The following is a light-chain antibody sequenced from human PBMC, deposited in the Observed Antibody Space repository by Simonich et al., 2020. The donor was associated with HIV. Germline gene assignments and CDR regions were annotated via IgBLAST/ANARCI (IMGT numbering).Light chain of an antibody. J-gene: IGLJ3*02. CDR1: SSDVGGYNY. CDR2: DVR. CDR3: SSYTSSSTWL. Sequence: QSALTQPASVSGSPGQSITISCTGTSSDVGGYNYVSWYQQHPGKAPKLMIYDVRKRPSGVSNRFSGSKSGNTASLTISGLQAEDEADYYCSSYTSSSTWLFGGGTRLTVL. V-gene: IGLV2-14*01.